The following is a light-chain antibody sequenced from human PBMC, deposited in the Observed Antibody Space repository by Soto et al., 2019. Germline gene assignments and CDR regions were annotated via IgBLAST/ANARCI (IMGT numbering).Light chain of an antibody. CDR2: RAS. J-gene: IGKJ5*01. CDR1: QSVLHSSNNENS. V-gene: IGKV4-1*01. Sequence: DVVMTQSPDSLAVSLGERATINCKSSQSVLHSSNNENSLAWYQQKAGQRPKLLIYRASTRESGVPDRISGSGSGTDFPLTISSLQGEDVAVFFCQQDYTAIAFGQGTRLEIK. CDR3: QQDYTAIA.